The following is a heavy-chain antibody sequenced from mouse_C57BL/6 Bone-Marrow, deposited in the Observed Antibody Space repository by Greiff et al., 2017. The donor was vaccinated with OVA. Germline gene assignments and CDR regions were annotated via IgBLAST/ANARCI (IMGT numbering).Heavy chain of an antibody. CDR3: ARSPIYYDYGGFAY. J-gene: IGHJ3*01. CDR1: GYTFTSYG. Sequence: QVQLQQSGAELARPGASVKLSCKASGYTFTSYGISWVKQRTGQGLEWIGEIYPRSGTTYYNEKFKGKATLTADKSSSTAYMELRSLTSEDSAVYFCARSPIYYDYGGFAYWGQGTLVTVSA. CDR2: IYPRSGTT. V-gene: IGHV1-81*01. D-gene: IGHD2-4*01.